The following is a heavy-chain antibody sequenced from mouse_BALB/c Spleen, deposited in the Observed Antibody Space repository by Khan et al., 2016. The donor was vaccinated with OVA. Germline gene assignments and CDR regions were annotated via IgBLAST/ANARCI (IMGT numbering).Heavy chain of an antibody. CDR3: RGHGYVAWFNY. J-gene: IGHJ3*01. V-gene: IGHV1S135*01. D-gene: IGHD2-2*01. CDR2: VDPFSGGT. CDR1: GYSFTTYY. Sequence: LQQSGPELMKPGASVKISCKASGYSFTTYYLHWVMQSHGESLEWIGYVDPFSGGTTYNQKFKGKATLTVDKSSTTAYMHLSNLTSEDSAVYFCRGHGYVAWFNYWGQGTLVTVSA.